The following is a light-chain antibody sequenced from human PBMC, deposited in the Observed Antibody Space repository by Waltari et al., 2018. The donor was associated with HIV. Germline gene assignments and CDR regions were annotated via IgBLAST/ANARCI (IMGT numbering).Light chain of an antibody. CDR2: AAS. V-gene: IGKV1-12*01. CDR3: QQANRFPRT. J-gene: IGKJ1*01. Sequence: DIQMTQSPSSVSASVGDRVTITCRASQGIGSWLAWYQQKPGKAPKLLIYAASSLQSGAPSRFSGSRSGTDFTRTSRSLQPEDGATDYCQQANRFPRTFGHGTKVEI. CDR1: QGIGSW.